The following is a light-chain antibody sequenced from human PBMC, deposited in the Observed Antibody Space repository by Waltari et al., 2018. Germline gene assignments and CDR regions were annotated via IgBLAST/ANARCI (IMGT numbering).Light chain of an antibody. Sequence: QSVLTQSPSVSGAPGQRVTISCTGSTSNIGADYDVHWYQQLPGTAPKLLIYGNSNRPSGVPDRFSGSKSGTSASLAITGLQAEDEADYYCQSFDSSLSVVFGGGTKLTVV. CDR1: TSNIGADYD. CDR2: GNS. J-gene: IGLJ2*01. CDR3: QSFDSSLSVV. V-gene: IGLV1-40*01.